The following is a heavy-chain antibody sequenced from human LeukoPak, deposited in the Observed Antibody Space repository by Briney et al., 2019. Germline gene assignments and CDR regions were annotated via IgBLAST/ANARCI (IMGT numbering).Heavy chain of an antibody. Sequence: PSETLSLTRTVSTGSINTYFWTWVRQPAGKGLEWIGRISDSGRTYYNPSLESRVTISLDTSNNQFSLKVTSVTAADTAVYYCARGKEMTKTSGYYSFDYWGQGTLVSVSS. CDR2: ISDSGRT. CDR1: TGSINTYF. V-gene: IGHV4-4*07. CDR3: ARGKEMTKTSGYYSFDY. D-gene: IGHD3-9*01. J-gene: IGHJ4*02.